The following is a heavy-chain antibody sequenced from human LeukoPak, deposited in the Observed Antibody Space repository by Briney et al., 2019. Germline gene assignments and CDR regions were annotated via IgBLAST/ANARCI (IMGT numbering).Heavy chain of an antibody. CDR1: GGSISSGGYS. CDR2: IYSRGST. D-gene: IGHD3-3*01. CDR3: ARDLGFWSGPDY. Sequence: SETLSLTCAVSGGSISSGGYSWSWIRQPAGKGLQWIGRIYSRGSTNYNPSLKSRVTMSVDTSKNQFSLRLSSVTAADTAVYYCARDLGFWSGPDYWGQGTLVTVSS. V-gene: IGHV4-61*02. J-gene: IGHJ4*02.